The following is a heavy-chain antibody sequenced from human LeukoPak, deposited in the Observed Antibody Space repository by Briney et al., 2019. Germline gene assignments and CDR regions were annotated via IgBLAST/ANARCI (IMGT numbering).Heavy chain of an antibody. D-gene: IGHD3-10*01. CDR2: INHSGST. V-gene: IGHV4-34*01. CDR3: ASLRGYYYYGMDV. Sequence: SETLSLTCAVYGGSFSGYYWSWIRQPPGKGLEWIGEINHSGSTNYNPSLKSRVTISVDTSKNQFSLKLSSVTAADTAVYYCASLRGYYYYGMDVWGQGTTVTVSS. CDR1: GGSFSGYY. J-gene: IGHJ6*02.